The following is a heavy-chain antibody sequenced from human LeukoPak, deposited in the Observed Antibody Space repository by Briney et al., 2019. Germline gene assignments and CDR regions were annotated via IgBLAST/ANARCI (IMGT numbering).Heavy chain of an antibody. CDR2: ITSSSSYI. V-gene: IGHV3-21*01. Sequence: GGSLRLSCAASGFTFSSYNMNWVRQAPGKGLEWVSSITSSSSYIFYADSVKGRFTISRDNAKNSLYLQLNRLRAEDTAVYYCASQGDLPTYYFDYWGQGALVTFSS. D-gene: IGHD3-16*01. CDR1: GFTFSSYN. CDR3: ASQGDLPTYYFDY. J-gene: IGHJ4*02.